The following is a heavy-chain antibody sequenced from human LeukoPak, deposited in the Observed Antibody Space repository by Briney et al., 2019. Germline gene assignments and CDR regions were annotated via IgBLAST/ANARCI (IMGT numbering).Heavy chain of an antibody. J-gene: IGHJ6*03. CDR2: ISNTSSTI. V-gene: IGHV3-48*01. CDR1: GFTFSSYC. Sequence: GGSLRLSCAASGFTFSSYCMNWVRQAPGKGLEWVSYISNTSSTIYYADSVKGRFTISRDTAKNSLYLQMNSLRAEDTAVYSCARGDYGDYWNYYYMDVWGKGTTVTVSS. D-gene: IGHD4-17*01. CDR3: ARGDYGDYWNYYYMDV.